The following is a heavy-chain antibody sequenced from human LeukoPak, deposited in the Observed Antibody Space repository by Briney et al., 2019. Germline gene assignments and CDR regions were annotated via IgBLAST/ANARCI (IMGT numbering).Heavy chain of an antibody. D-gene: IGHD1-1*01. CDR2: INPNSGGT. CDR1: GYTFTSYG. Sequence: ASVKVSCKASGYTFTSYGISWVRQAPGQGLEWMGWINPNSGGTNYAQKFQGRVTMTRDTSISTAYMELSGLRSDDTAVYYCARVATGTALIDYYYYMDVWGKGTTVTVSS. J-gene: IGHJ6*03. CDR3: ARVATGTALIDYYYYMDV. V-gene: IGHV1-2*02.